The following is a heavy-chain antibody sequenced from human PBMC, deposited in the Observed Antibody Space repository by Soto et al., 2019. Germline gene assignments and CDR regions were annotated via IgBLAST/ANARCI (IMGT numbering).Heavy chain of an antibody. V-gene: IGHV3-13*01. CDR2: IGTAGDT. D-gene: IGHD2-2*01. J-gene: IGHJ4*02. Sequence: GGSLRLSCAASGFPFSSYDMHWVRQATGKGLEWVSAIGTAGDTYYPGSVKGRFTISRENAKNSLYLQMNSLRAGDTAVYYCARALLYCSSTSCYAGGFDYWGQGTLVTVSS. CDR3: ARALLYCSSTSCYAGGFDY. CDR1: GFPFSSYD.